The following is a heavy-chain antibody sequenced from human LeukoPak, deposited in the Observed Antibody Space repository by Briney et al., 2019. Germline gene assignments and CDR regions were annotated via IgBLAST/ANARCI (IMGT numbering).Heavy chain of an antibody. CDR2: ISSSSSTI. J-gene: IGHJ4*02. CDR3: ASYYSSTHDY. V-gene: IGHV3-48*02. D-gene: IGHD6-13*01. CDR1: GFTFSSYS. Sequence: GGSLRLSCAASGFTFSSYSMNWVRQAPGKGLEWVSYISSSSSTIYYADSVRGRFTISRDNAKNSLYLQMNSLRDEDTAVYYCASYYSSTHDYWGQGTLVTVSS.